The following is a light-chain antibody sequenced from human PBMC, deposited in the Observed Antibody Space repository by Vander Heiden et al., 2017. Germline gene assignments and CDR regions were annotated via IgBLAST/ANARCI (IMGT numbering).Light chain of an antibody. CDR3: QVWDSSSDHVV. CDR1: NMGRKS. Sequence: SYVLTPPPPVSVAPRPTARLTCGGNNMGRKSVHWYQQKPGQAPVLVVNDDSDRPSGIPERFSGSNSGNTATLTISRVEAGDEADYYCQVWDSSSDHVVFGGGTKLTVL. V-gene: IGLV3-21*02. CDR2: DDS. J-gene: IGLJ2*01.